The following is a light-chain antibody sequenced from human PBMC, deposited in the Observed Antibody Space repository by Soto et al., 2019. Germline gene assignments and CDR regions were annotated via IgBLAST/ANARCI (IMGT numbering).Light chain of an antibody. CDR3: QQFSSYST. Sequence: DIQMTQPPSTLSASVGDRVTITCRASQSIDNWLAWYQQKPGKAPKLLIYAASTLETGVPSRFSGSGSGTEFTLTIKSLQPDDFATYYCQQFSSYSTFGQGTK. CDR2: AAS. CDR1: QSIDNW. V-gene: IGKV1-5*01. J-gene: IGKJ1*01.